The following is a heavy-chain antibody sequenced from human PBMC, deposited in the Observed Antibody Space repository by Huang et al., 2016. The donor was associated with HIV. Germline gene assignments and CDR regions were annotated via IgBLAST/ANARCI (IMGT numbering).Heavy chain of an antibody. V-gene: IGHV1-69*13. Sequence: QVQLVQSGAEVKKPGSSVKVSCKASGGTCSSYAISWVRQGPGQGLELMGGIIPIFGTANYAQKFQGRVTITADESTSTAYMELSSLRSEDTAVYYCARARGYYDSSVSYYFDYWGQGTLVTVSS. CDR2: IIPIFGTA. CDR1: GGTCSSYA. D-gene: IGHD3-22*01. CDR3: ARARGYYDSSVSYYFDY. J-gene: IGHJ4*02.